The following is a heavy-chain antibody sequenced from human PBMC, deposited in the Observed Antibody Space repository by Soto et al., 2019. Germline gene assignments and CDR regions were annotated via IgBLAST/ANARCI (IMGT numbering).Heavy chain of an antibody. D-gene: IGHD5-12*01. CDR2: IIPIFGTP. Sequence: SVKVSCKASGGTFNNYAITWVRQAPGQGLEWMGGIIPIFGTPNYAQKFQGRVTITADESTSTAYMELGSLRSEDTAVYYCAKREYSGYFGTGGGLSYYYGMDYRGQGTSVPASS. J-gene: IGHJ6*02. CDR1: GGTFNNYA. CDR3: AKREYSGYFGTGGGLSYYYGMDY. V-gene: IGHV1-69*13.